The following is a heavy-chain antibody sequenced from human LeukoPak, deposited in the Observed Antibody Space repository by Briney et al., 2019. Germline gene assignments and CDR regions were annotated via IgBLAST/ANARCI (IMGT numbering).Heavy chain of an antibody. V-gene: IGHV4-34*01. CDR2: INHSGST. CDR3: ARAGTNNYYYYYYMDV. J-gene: IGHJ6*03. D-gene: IGHD1-7*01. CDR1: GFTFSSYA. Sequence: PGGSLRLSCAASGFTFSSYAMSWVRQAPGKGLEWSGEINHSGSTNYNPSLKSRVTISVDTSKNQFSLKLSSVTAADTAVYYCARAGTNNYYYYYYMDVWGKGTTVTVSS.